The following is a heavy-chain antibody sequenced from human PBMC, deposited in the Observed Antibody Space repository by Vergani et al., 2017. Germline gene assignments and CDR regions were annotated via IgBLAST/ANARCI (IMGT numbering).Heavy chain of an antibody. CDR3: AGQYYYDSSGEGYDY. CDR2: IYPGDSDT. Sequence: EVQLVQSGAEVKKPGESLKISCKGSGYSFTSYWIGWVRQMPGKGLEWMGFIYPGDSDTRYSPSFQVQVTIPAGKSISTAYLQWSSLKAADTAMYYCAGQYYYDSSGEGYDYWGQGTLVTVSS. V-gene: IGHV5-51*01. J-gene: IGHJ4*02. D-gene: IGHD3-22*01. CDR1: GYSFTSYW.